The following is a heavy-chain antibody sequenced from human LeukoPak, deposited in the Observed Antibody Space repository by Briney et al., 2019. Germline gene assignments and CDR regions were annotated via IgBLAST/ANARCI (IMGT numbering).Heavy chain of an antibody. J-gene: IGHJ5*02. V-gene: IGHV3-30*18. CDR3: AKHLFHYRKYNSDYGVLDT. CDR2: ISYDGIDI. Sequence: AGGSLRLSCRASGFTFSNYAINWVRQAPGKGLEWVAAISYDGIDIAYADSVRDRFTISRDNSKSTLYLQMSGLRAEDSALYYCAKHLFHYRKYNSDYGVLDTWGQGTLVTVSS. D-gene: IGHD4-11*01. CDR1: GFTFSNYA.